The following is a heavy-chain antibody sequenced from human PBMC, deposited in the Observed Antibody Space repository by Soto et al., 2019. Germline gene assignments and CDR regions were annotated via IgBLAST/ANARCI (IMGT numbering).Heavy chain of an antibody. J-gene: IGHJ5*02. CDR2: IIPIFGTA. Sequence: QVQLVQSGAEVKKPGSSVKVSCKASGGTFSSYAISWVRQAPGQGLEWMGGIIPIFGTANYAQKFQGRVTITADASTSTAYMELSSLRSEDTAVYYCARDLVRRGIAAAQTTLWFDPWGQGTLVTVSS. V-gene: IGHV1-69*01. D-gene: IGHD6-13*01. CDR1: GGTFSSYA. CDR3: ARDLVRRGIAAAQTTLWFDP.